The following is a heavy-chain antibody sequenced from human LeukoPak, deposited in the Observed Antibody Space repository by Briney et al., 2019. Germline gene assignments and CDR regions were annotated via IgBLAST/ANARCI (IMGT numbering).Heavy chain of an antibody. CDR1: GGSINDYY. J-gene: IGHJ3*02. CDR3: ARGVSYFDPSGDIYIDAFDI. V-gene: IGHV4-59*01. Sequence: SETLSLTCTVSGGSINDYYWTWSRQTPGKRLEWLGYIHSNGNTSYSPSLKRRVIMSVDTSKNHCSLRLSSVTTADTAVYYCARGVSYFDPSGDIYIDAFDIWGQGTMVTVSS. CDR2: IHSNGNT. D-gene: IGHD2-15*01.